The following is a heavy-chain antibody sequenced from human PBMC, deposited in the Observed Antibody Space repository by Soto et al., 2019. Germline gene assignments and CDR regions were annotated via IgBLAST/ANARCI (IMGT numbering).Heavy chain of an antibody. V-gene: IGHV2-5*01. D-gene: IGHD3-3*01. CDR2: ISWNDDR. Sequence: QITLKDSGPTLVKPTQTLTLTCTFSGFSLTTSGLSLGWIRQPPGKALEWLALISWNDDRRYSPSLKSRLTITKDTSRNQVVLIMTNMDPVDTATYYCSHGGGWRGYYRHWYVELWGRGTLVTVSS. CDR1: GFSLTTSGLS. CDR3: SHGGGWRGYYRHWYVEL. J-gene: IGHJ2*01.